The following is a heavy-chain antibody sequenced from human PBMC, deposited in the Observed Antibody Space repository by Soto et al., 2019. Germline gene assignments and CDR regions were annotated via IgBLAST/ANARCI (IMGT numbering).Heavy chain of an antibody. CDR1: GYSFTDYH. D-gene: IGHD2-8*01. Sequence: ASVKVSCKASGYSFTDYHIHWVRQAPGQGLEWLGRINPKSGGTSTAQKFQGWVTMTTDTSISTASMELTRLTSDDTAIYYCARGDSTDCSNGVCSFFYNHGMDVWGQGTTVTVSS. CDR3: ARGDSTDCSNGVCSFFYNHGMDV. J-gene: IGHJ6*02. CDR2: INPKSGGT. V-gene: IGHV1-2*04.